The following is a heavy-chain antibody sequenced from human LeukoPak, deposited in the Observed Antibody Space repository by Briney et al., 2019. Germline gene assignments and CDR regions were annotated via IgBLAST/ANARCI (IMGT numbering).Heavy chain of an antibody. J-gene: IGHJ4*02. CDR3: AKVGFSRYCSGGSCYLDY. CDR2: ISGSGGST. CDR1: GFTFSSYA. D-gene: IGHD2-15*01. Sequence: GGSLRLSCAASGFTFSSYAMSWVCQAPGKGLEWVSAISGSGGSTYYADSVKGRFTISRDNSKNTLYLQMNSLRAEDTAVYYCAKVGFSRYCSGGSCYLDYWGQGTLVTVSS. V-gene: IGHV3-23*01.